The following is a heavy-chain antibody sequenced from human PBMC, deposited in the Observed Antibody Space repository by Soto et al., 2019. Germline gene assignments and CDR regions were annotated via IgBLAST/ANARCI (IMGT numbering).Heavy chain of an antibody. Sequence: GGSLRLSCTASGFTFGDYAMSWVRQAPGKGLEWVGFIRSKAYGGTTEYAASVKGRFTISRDDSKSIAYLQMNSLKTEDTAVYYCTRYYDILTGYGMDVWGQGTTVTVSS. CDR2: IRSKAYGGTT. CDR1: GFTFGDYA. CDR3: TRYYDILTGYGMDV. J-gene: IGHJ6*02. V-gene: IGHV3-49*04. D-gene: IGHD3-9*01.